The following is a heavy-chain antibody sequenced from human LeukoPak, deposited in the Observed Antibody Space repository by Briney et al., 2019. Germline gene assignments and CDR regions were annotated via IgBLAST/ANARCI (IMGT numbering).Heavy chain of an antibody. CDR3: AARDNGNDLLSYHAMDV. D-gene: IGHD1-1*01. J-gene: IGHJ6*04. Sequence: ASVKVSCKASGGSLRRYAFAWVRQAPGQGLEWMGGVMPVLDTGSYAQGLRGRVTITADRSTSTAYMELRSLRPEDTALYYCAARDNGNDLLSYHAMDVWGNGTTVTVSS. CDR2: VMPVLDTG. CDR1: GGSLRRYA. V-gene: IGHV1-69*06.